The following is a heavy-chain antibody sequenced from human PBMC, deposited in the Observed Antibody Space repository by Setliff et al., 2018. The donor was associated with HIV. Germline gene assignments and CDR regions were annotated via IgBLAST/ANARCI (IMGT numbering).Heavy chain of an antibody. Sequence: SETLSLTCAVYGGSFSGYYWSWIRQPPGKGLEWIGEISHGGSTNYNPSLKSRVTISVGTSKNQFSLKLSSVNAADTAVCYCARVLEQVVSDYWGQGTLVTVSS. V-gene: IGHV4-34*01. CDR1: GGSFSGYY. CDR3: ARVLEQVVSDY. J-gene: IGHJ4*02. CDR2: ISHGGST. D-gene: IGHD6-6*01.